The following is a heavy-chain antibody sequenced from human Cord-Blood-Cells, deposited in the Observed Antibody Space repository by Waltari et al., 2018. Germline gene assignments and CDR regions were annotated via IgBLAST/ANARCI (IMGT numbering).Heavy chain of an antibody. CDR2: IIHICGTA. Sequence: HVQLAHSGAGVKTPGPSGEVTSKSPGGLFSINRTTWAVKRPGQGLEWMGDIIHICGTANYAQKFQDRVTITAAESTSKAYMELSSLRSEDTAVYYCARDGPETGAPALDWYFDLWGRGTLVTVSS. CDR1: GGLFSINR. J-gene: IGHJ2*01. CDR3: ARDGPETGAPALDWYFDL. V-gene: IGHV1-69*01. D-gene: IGHD7-27*01.